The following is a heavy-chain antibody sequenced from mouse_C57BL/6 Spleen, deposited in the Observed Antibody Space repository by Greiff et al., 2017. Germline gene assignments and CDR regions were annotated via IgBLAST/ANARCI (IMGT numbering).Heavy chain of an antibody. Sequence: VQGVESGAELVKPGASVKLSCKASGYTFTEYTIHWVKQRSGQGLEWIGWFYPGSGSIKYNEKFKDKATLTADKSSSTVYMELSRLTSEDSAVYFCARHEETYAWFAYWGQGTLVTVSA. CDR3: ARHEETYAWFAY. J-gene: IGHJ3*01. V-gene: IGHV1-62-2*01. D-gene: IGHD5-1*01. CDR1: GYTFTEYT. CDR2: FYPGSGSI.